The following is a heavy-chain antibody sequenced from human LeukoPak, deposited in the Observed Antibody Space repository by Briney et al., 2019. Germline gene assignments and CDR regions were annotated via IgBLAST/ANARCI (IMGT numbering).Heavy chain of an antibody. CDR2: ISAYNGNT. D-gene: IGHD1-26*01. CDR1: GYTFTSYG. J-gene: IGHJ4*02. V-gene: IGHV1-18*01. CDR3: ARDRRMSGSYPVDY. Sequence: GASVKVSCKASGYTFTSYGISWVRQAPGQGLEWMGWISAYNGNTNYAQKLQGRVTMTTDTSTSTAYMELRSLRSDDTAVYYCARDRRMSGSYPVDYWGQGTLVTVSS.